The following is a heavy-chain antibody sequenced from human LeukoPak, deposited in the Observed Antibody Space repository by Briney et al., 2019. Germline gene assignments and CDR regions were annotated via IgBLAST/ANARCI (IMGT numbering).Heavy chain of an antibody. D-gene: IGHD3-10*01. CDR3: AKDDERGFTKGYFDY. J-gene: IGHJ4*02. CDR2: ISYDGSNK. CDR1: GFTFSSYG. Sequence: PGGSLRLSCAASGFTFSSYGMHWVRQAPGKGLEWVAVISYDGSNKYYADSVKGQFTISRDNSKNTLYLQMNSLRAEDTAVYYCAKDDERGFTKGYFDYWGQGTLVTVSS. V-gene: IGHV3-30*18.